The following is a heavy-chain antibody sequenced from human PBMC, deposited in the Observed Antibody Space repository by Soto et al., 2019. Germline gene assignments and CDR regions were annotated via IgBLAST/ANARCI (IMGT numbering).Heavy chain of an antibody. V-gene: IGHV1-8*01. CDR3: ARNNKVAYYYYYGMDV. CDR2: MNPNSGNT. J-gene: IGHJ6*02. CDR1: GYTFTSYD. Sequence: ASVKVSCKASGYTFTSYDINWVRQATGQGLEWMGWMNPNSGNTGYAQKFQGRVTMTRNTSISTAYMELSSLRSEDTAVYYCARNNKVAYYYYYGMDVWGQGTTVTVSS.